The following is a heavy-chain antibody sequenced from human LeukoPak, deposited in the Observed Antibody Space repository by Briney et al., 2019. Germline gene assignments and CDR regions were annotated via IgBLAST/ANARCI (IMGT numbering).Heavy chain of an antibody. V-gene: IGHV1-18*01. J-gene: IGHJ4*02. CDR1: GYTFTSYG. CDR3: ATWGHCSGGSCYPSPFDY. CDR2: ISAYNGNT. Sequence: GASVKVSCKASGYTFTSYGISWVRQAPGQGLEWMGWISAYNGNTNYAQKLQGRVTMTTDTSTSTAYMELRSLRSEDTAVYYCATWGHCSGGSCYPSPFDYWGQGTLVTVSS. D-gene: IGHD2-15*01.